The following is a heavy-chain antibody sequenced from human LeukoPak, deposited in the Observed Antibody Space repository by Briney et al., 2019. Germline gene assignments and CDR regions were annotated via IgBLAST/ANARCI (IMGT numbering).Heavy chain of an antibody. J-gene: IGHJ4*02. CDR2: ISSSTSTI. CDR3: ARVARPTYYYDSSGYGDY. Sequence: GGSLRLSCAASGFTFNSYSMNWVRQAPGKGLEWVSYISSSTSTIYYLDSGKDRFTISRDNAKNSLYLQMNSLRAEDTAVYYCARVARPTYYYDSSGYGDYWGQGTLVTVSS. V-gene: IGHV3-48*04. CDR1: GFTFNSYS. D-gene: IGHD3-22*01.